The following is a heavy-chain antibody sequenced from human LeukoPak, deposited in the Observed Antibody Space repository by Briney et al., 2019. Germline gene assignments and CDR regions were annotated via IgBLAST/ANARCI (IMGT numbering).Heavy chain of an antibody. Sequence: SETLSLTCAVYGGSFSGYYWSWIRQPPGKGLEWIGEINHSGSTNYNPSLKSRATISVDTSKNQFSLKLSSVTAADTAVYYCARAQGYCSSTSCSDAFDIWGRGTMVTVSS. CDR2: INHSGST. D-gene: IGHD2-2*01. J-gene: IGHJ3*02. CDR3: ARAQGYCSSTSCSDAFDI. CDR1: GGSFSGYY. V-gene: IGHV4-34*01.